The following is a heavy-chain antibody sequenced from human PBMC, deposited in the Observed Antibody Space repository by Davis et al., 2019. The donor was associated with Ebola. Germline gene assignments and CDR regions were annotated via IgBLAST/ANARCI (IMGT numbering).Heavy chain of an antibody. J-gene: IGHJ4*02. CDR3: ARDEFDF. V-gene: IGHV1-3*04. Sequence: ASVKVSCKASGSLFRPYTVHWVRQAPGQRLEWMGWINTGNGYTEYSQKFQGRVTITRDTSASTAYMEVSSLTSEDMAVYYCARDEFDFWGQGTLVTVPS. CDR2: INTGNGYT. CDR1: GSLFRPYT.